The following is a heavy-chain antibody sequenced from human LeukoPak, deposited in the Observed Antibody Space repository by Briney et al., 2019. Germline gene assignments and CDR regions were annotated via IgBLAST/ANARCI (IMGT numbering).Heavy chain of an antibody. Sequence: GGSLRLSCAASGFTFSSYGMSWVRQAPGKGLEWVSAISGSGGSTYYADSVKGRFTISRDNSKNTLYLQMNSLRAEDTAVYYCAKGGRLRYFDWLPTPPRAFDIWGQGTMVTVSS. CDR3: AKGGRLRYFDWLPTPPRAFDI. CDR2: ISGSGGST. J-gene: IGHJ3*02. CDR1: GFTFSSYG. V-gene: IGHV3-23*01. D-gene: IGHD3-9*01.